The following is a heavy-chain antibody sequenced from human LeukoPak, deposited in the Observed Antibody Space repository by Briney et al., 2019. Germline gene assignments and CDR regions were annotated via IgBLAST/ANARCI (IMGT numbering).Heavy chain of an antibody. CDR3: ASLGYYDSSGYSSY. Sequence: GGSLRLSCAASGFTFDDYAMHWVRQAPGKGLEWVSGISWNSGSIGYADSVKGRFTISRDNAKNSLYLQMNSLRAEDTAVYYCASLGYYDSSGYSSYWGQGTLVTVSS. V-gene: IGHV3-9*01. CDR1: GFTFDDYA. D-gene: IGHD3-22*01. J-gene: IGHJ4*02. CDR2: ISWNSGSI.